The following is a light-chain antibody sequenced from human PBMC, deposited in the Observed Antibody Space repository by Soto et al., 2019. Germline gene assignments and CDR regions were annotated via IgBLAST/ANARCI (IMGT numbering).Light chain of an antibody. CDR3: QQYDNLPIT. CDR2: DAS. Sequence: DIQMTQSPSSLSASVGDRVTITCRASQDISNYLNWYQQKPGKAPKXLIYDASNLETGVPSRFSGSGSGTDFTFTISSLQPEDIETYDCQQYDNLPITFGQGTRLEIK. J-gene: IGKJ5*01. CDR1: QDISNY. V-gene: IGKV1-33*01.